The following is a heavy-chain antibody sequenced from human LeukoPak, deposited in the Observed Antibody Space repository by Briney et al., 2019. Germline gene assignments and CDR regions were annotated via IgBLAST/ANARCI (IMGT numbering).Heavy chain of an antibody. V-gene: IGHV4-34*01. CDR1: GGSFSGYY. J-gene: IGHJ4*02. CDR2: INHSGST. Sequence: PSETLSLTCAVYGGSFSGYYWSWIRQPPGKGLEWIGEINHSGSTNYNPSLKSRVTISVDTSKNQFSLKLSSVTAADTAVYYCARVRYSYGYSGGYFDYWGQGTLVTASS. D-gene: IGHD5-18*01. CDR3: ARVRYSYGYSGGYFDY.